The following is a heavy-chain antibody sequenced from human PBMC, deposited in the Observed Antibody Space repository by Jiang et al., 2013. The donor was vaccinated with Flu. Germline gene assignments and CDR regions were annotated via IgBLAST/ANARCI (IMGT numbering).Heavy chain of an antibody. J-gene: IGHJ4*02. CDR3: AREGAGYSTSQFDY. D-gene: IGHD6-13*01. Sequence: GAEVKKPGSSVRVSCKDSGGSLTSYAIYWVRQAPGQGLEWMGGIIPIFGTSSYAQDLQGRVTITADRSTNTAYMELSGLRSEDTAVYYCAREGAGYSTSQFDYWGQGTLVTVSS. CDR2: IIPIFGTS. V-gene: IGHV1-69*06. CDR1: GGSLTSYA.